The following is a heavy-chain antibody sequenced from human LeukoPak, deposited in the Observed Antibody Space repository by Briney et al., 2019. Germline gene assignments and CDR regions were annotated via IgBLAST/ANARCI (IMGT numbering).Heavy chain of an antibody. V-gene: IGHV1-2*02. CDR3: ARGPTVGSAAYYYYYYMDV. D-gene: IGHD2-8*02. CDR1: GYTFTGYY. Sequence: ASVKVSCKASGYTFTGYYMHWVRQAPGQGLEWMGWINPNSGGTNYAQKFQGRVTMTRDTSISTAYMELSRLRSDDTAVYYCARGPTVGSAAYYYYYYMDVWGKGTTVTVSS. J-gene: IGHJ6*03. CDR2: INPNSGGT.